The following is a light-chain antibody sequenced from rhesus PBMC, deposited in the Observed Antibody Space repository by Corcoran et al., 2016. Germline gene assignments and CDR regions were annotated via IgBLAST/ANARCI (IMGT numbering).Light chain of an antibody. CDR3: QHNYGTPYS. V-gene: IGKV1-74*01. CDR2: KAS. Sequence: DIQMTQSPSSLSASVGDRVTITCRTSENVYKFLHWYQQKPGKAPKVLIYKASTLQSGVPSRFCGRGSGTDYTFTINSLQSEDVATYYCQHNYGTPYSFGQGTKVEIK. J-gene: IGKJ2*01. CDR1: ENVYKF.